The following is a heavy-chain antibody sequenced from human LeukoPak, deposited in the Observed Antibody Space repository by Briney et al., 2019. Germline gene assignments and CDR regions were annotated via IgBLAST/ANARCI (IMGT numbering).Heavy chain of an antibody. D-gene: IGHD3-10*01. CDR3: AKVGYYYGSGSYYKSPLDY. Sequence: GGSLRLSCAASGFTFRSYAMSWVRQAPGMGLEWVSVISGSSDSTYYADSVKGRFTISRDNSKSTVYLQMNSLRAEDTAVYYCAKVGYYYGSGSYYKSPLDYWGQGTLVTDSS. J-gene: IGHJ4*02. V-gene: IGHV3-23*01. CDR2: ISGSSDST. CDR1: GFTFRSYA.